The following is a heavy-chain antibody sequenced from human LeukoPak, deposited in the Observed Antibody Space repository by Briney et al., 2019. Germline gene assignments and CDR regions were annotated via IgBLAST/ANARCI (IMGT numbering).Heavy chain of an antibody. CDR1: GGSLSDNF. J-gene: IGHJ4*02. CDR3: AREIRPSPFVD. CDR2: INDSGST. V-gene: IGHV4-34*01. Sequence: SETLSLTCAVYGGSLSDNFWGWIRQPPGKGLEWIGEINDSGSTNLNPALNSRVAMSVDSSRNQFSLRLSSVTAADTAVYYCAREIRPSPFVDWGQGTLVTVSS. D-gene: IGHD2-2*01.